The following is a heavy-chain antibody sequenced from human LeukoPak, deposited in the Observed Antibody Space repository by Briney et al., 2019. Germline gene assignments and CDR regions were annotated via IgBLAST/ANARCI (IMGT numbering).Heavy chain of an antibody. V-gene: IGHV3-74*01. CDR2: ISIDGSTT. CDR1: GFTLSSYW. CDR3: AKGLLITILGSLDY. J-gene: IGHJ4*02. Sequence: GGSLRLSCAASGFTLSSYWMHWVRQAPGKGLVWVSRISIDGSTTNYADSVKGRFTISRDNSKNSLYLQINSLRAEDTAVYYCAKGLLITILGSLDYWGQGTLVTVSS. D-gene: IGHD3-3*01.